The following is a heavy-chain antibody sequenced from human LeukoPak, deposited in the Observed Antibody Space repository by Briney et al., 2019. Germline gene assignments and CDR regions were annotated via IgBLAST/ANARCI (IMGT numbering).Heavy chain of an antibody. CDR2: INPNSGDT. D-gene: IGHD2-15*01. V-gene: IGHV1-2*06. Sequence: ASVKVSCKASGYTFTGFSIHWVRQAPGQGFEWLGRINPNSGDTLYAQKFQDRVTMTSDTSTNTAYIELSGLTSDDTAVYYCAKPSRGIASYYYGVDVWGQGTTVTVSS. CDR1: GYTFTGFS. J-gene: IGHJ6*02. CDR3: AKPSRGIASYYYGVDV.